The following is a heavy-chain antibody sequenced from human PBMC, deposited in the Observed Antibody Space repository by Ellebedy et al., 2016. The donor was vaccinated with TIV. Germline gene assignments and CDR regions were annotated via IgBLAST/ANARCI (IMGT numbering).Heavy chain of an antibody. CDR2: IKEDGRQK. D-gene: IGHD2-15*01. CDR1: GFSFSTHW. J-gene: IGHJ4*02. V-gene: IGHV3-7*01. Sequence: GESLKISCEVSGFSFSTHWMRWVRQAPGKGLEWVANIKEDGRQKYYADSVKGRFTISRDNAKNSLYLQMNSLRGEDTAVYYCAVRPLAPNYFDPWGRGTLVTVSS. CDR3: AVRPLAPNYFDP.